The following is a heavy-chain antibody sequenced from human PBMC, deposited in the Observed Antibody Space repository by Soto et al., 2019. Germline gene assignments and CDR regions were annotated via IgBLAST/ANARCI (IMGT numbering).Heavy chain of an antibody. V-gene: IGHV1-69*06. Sequence: QVQLVQSGAEVKKPGSSVKVSCKGSGATFTSYGVIWVRQAPGQGLEWMGGIIPIFDKANYARKFQARLTITADKSTSTAFMELRSLRSEDTAVYYCARAGIYSDYFTGAQDPWGQVTLVTVSS. CDR3: ARAGIYSDYFTGAQDP. D-gene: IGHD4-17*01. J-gene: IGHJ5*02. CDR2: IIPIFDKA. CDR1: GATFTSYG.